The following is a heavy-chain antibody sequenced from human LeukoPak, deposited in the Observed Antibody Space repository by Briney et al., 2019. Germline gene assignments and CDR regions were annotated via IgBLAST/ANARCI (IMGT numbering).Heavy chain of an antibody. CDR3: ASDRCSSTSCYKFWFDP. CDR1: GYTFTSYG. Sequence: ASVKVSCKASGYTFTSYGISWVRQAPGQGLEWMGWISAYNGNTNYAQKLQGRVTMTTDTSTSTAYMELRSLRSDDTAVYYCASDRCSSTSCYKFWFDPWGQGTLVTVSP. J-gene: IGHJ5*02. CDR2: ISAYNGNT. D-gene: IGHD2-2*02. V-gene: IGHV1-18*01.